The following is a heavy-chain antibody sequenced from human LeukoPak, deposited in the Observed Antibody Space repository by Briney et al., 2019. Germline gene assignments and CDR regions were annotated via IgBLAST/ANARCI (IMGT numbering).Heavy chain of an antibody. Sequence: SETLSLTCTVSGGSISSYYWSWIRQPPGKGLEWIGYIYYSGSTNYNPSLKSRVTISVDTSKNQFPLKLSSVTAADTAVYYCARGTYSGYNPRLDYWGQGTLVTVSS. CDR2: IYYSGST. V-gene: IGHV4-59*08. CDR1: GGSISSYY. CDR3: ARGTYSGYNPRLDY. D-gene: IGHD5-12*01. J-gene: IGHJ4*02.